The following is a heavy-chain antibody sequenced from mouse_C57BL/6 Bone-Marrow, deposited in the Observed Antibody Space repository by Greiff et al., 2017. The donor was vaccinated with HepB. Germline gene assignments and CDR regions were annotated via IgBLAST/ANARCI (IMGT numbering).Heavy chain of an antibody. CDR3: ADYYGRVDY. J-gene: IGHJ2*01. Sequence: VQLQQSGPELVKPGASVKISCKASGYAFSSSWMNWVKQRPGKGLEWIGRIYPGDGDTNYNGKFKGKATLTADKSSSTAYMQLSSMTSEDSAVYFCADYYGRVDYWGQGTTLTVSS. CDR2: IYPGDGDT. D-gene: IGHD1-1*01. V-gene: IGHV1-82*01. CDR1: GYAFSSSW.